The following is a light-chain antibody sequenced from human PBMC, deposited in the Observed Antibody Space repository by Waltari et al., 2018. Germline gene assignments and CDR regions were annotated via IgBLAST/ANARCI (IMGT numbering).Light chain of an antibody. CDR3: QQSFSIPYT. V-gene: IGKV1-39*01. J-gene: IGKJ2*01. CDR1: QTISTF. Sequence: IQMTQSPSSLSASVGDGVTITCRANQTISTFLNWYQQKLGRAPNLLIYKASHLQTGVPSRFSGSGSGTDFTLTVSSLQPEDFTTYYCQQSFSIPYTFGQGTKVEL. CDR2: KAS.